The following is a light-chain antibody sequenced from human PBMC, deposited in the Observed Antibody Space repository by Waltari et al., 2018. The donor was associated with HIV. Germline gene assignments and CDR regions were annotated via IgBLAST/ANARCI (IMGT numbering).Light chain of an antibody. CDR3: QQRNKWPST. CDR1: QSVSRY. V-gene: IGKV3-11*01. CDR2: CVS. J-gene: IGKJ4*01. Sequence: EIVLTQSPATLSLSPGERATIACRASQSVSRYLGWYQHKPGQAPRLLIYCVSNRATGIPARISGSGSGTDFTLTISSLEPEDSAVYYCQQRNKWPSTFGGGTKVEIK.